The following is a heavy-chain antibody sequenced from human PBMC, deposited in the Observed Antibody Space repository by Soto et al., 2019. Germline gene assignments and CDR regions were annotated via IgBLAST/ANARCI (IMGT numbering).Heavy chain of an antibody. CDR3: ARDWVVTHYYYYGMDV. Sequence: SETLSLTCTVSGGSISSGDYYWSWIRQPPGKGLEWIEYIYYSGSTYYNPSLKSRVTISVDTSKNQFSLKLSSVTAADTAVYYCARDWVVTHYYYYGMDVWGQGTTVTVSS. CDR2: IYYSGST. D-gene: IGHD2-21*02. CDR1: GGSISSGDYY. J-gene: IGHJ6*02. V-gene: IGHV4-30-4*01.